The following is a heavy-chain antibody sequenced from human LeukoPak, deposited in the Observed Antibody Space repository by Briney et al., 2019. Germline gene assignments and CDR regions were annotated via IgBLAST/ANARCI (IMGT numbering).Heavy chain of an antibody. CDR2: ISSSSSYI. Sequence: GGPLRLSCAASGFTFSSYSMNWVRQAPGKGLEWVSSISSSSSYIYYADSVKGRFTISRDNAKNSLYLQMNSLRAEDTAVYYCARPSYGDYGQDYYYYGMDVWGQGTTVTVSS. CDR1: GFTFSSYS. D-gene: IGHD4-17*01. J-gene: IGHJ6*02. V-gene: IGHV3-21*01. CDR3: ARPSYGDYGQDYYYYGMDV.